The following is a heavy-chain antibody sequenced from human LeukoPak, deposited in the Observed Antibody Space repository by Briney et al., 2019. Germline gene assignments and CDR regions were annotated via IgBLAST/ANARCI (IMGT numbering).Heavy chain of an antibody. V-gene: IGHV4-39*01. CDR1: GGSISSSSYY. J-gene: IGHJ4*02. CDR2: IYYSGST. CDR3: ARHAKNRGAQFDY. Sequence: SETLSLTCTVSGGSISSSSYYWGWIRQPPGKGLEWIGSIYYSGSTYYNPSLKSRVTISVDTSKNQFSLKLNSVTAADTAVYYRARHAKNRGAQFDYWGQGTLVTVSS. D-gene: IGHD2/OR15-2a*01.